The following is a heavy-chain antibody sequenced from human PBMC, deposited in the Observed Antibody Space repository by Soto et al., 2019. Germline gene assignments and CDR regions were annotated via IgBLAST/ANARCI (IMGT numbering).Heavy chain of an antibody. CDR2: IWYDGSKT. D-gene: IGHD2-2*03. V-gene: IGHV3-33*01. CDR3: ARDPYGYFYGMDV. J-gene: IGHJ6*02. Sequence: GGSLRLSCTPSGFSFSSYGMHWVRQAPGKGLEWVAVIWYDGSKTYYADSVKGRFTISRDNPNNTLYLQMNSLRAEDTAVYYCARDPYGYFYGMDVWGQGTTVTVS. CDR1: GFSFSSYG.